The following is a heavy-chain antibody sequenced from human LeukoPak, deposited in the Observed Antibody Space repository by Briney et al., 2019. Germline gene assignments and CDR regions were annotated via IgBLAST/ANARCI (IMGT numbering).Heavy chain of an antibody. J-gene: IGHJ5*02. CDR3: AKDPDPVVPPAMRWFDP. CDR2: IRYDGSNK. V-gene: IGHV3-30*02. D-gene: IGHD2-2*01. CDR1: GFTFNSYG. Sequence: GSLRLSCAAPGFTFNSYGMHWVRQAPGKGLEWVAFIRYDGSNKYYADSVKGGFTISRDNSKNTLYMQMNSVRAEDTAVYYCAKDPDPVVPPAMRWFDPWGQGTLVTVSS.